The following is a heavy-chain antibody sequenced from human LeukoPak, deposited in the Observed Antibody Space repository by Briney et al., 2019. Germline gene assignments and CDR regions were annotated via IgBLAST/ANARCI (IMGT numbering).Heavy chain of an antibody. CDR1: GFTFSSYA. D-gene: IGHD6-13*01. CDR2: IRVSGGST. V-gene: IGHV3-23*01. J-gene: IGHJ5*02. Sequence: PGRSLRLSCAASGFTFSSYAMSWVRQAPGKGLDWASAIRVSGGSTYYADSVKGRFTISRDNSKNTLYLQMNSLRAEDTAVYYCAKWYGPGWFDPWGQGTLVTVSS. CDR3: AKWYGPGWFDP.